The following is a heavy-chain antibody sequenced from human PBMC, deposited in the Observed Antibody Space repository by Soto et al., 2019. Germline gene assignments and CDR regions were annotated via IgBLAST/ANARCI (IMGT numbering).Heavy chain of an antibody. J-gene: IGHJ4*02. CDR3: ARGGSGYVWFNEF. V-gene: IGHV1-69*01. D-gene: IGHD3-22*01. Sequence: QEQLVQSGAEVKKPGSSVKVSCKASGGIFSSYAISWVRQAPGQGLEWMGGIIPIFGTANYAQKFPGRVTISADEATNTAYMDLSSLKSEDTAIYYCARGGSGYVWFNEFWGQGTLVTVSS. CDR1: GGIFSSYA. CDR2: IIPIFGTA.